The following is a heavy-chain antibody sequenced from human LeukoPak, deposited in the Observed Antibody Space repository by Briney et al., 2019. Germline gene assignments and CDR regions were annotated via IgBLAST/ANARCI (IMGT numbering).Heavy chain of an antibody. CDR2: ISAYNGNT. D-gene: IGHD1-26*01. Sequence: ASVKVSCKASGYTFTSYGISWVRQAPGQGLEWMGWISAYNGNTNYAQKLQGRVTMTTDTSTSTAYMELRSLRSDDTAVYYCARVRVGATSNGDYYYYGMDVWGQGTTVTVS. CDR1: GYTFTSYG. J-gene: IGHJ6*02. CDR3: ARVRVGATSNGDYYYYGMDV. V-gene: IGHV1-18*01.